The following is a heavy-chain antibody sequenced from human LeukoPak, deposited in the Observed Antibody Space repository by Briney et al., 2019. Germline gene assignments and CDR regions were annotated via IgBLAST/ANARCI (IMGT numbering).Heavy chain of an antibody. V-gene: IGHV1-18*01. Sequence: ASVKVSCKASGYTFTSYGISWVRQAPGQGLEWMGWINAYNGNTNYAQKLQGRVTMTTDTSTSTTYMELRSLRSDDTAVCYCARDESRSWGYYFDYWGQGTLVTVSS. CDR3: ARDESRSWGYYFDY. CDR1: GYTFTSYG. D-gene: IGHD3-16*01. CDR2: INAYNGNT. J-gene: IGHJ4*02.